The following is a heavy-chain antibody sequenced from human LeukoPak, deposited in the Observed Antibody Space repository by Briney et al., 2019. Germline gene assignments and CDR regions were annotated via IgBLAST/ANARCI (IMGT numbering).Heavy chain of an antibody. V-gene: IGHV4-4*07. CDR2: IYTSGST. D-gene: IGHD1-26*01. CDR1: VGSINRYY. CDR3: ARDQVMEHGMDV. J-gene: IGHJ6*02. Sequence: SETLSLTCTVSVGSINRYYWSWIRQPAGKGLEWIGRIYTSGSTNSNPSLKSRVTMSVDTSKNQFSLKLSSVTAADTAVYYCARDQVMEHGMDVWGQGTTVTVSS.